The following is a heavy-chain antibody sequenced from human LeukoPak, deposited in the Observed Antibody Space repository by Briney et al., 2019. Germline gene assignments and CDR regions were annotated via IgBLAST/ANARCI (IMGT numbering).Heavy chain of an antibody. D-gene: IGHD6-13*01. CDR1: GFTFSNYA. J-gene: IGHJ4*02. V-gene: IGHV3-64*04. Sequence: GGSLRLSCSASGFTFSNYAMHWVRQAPGKGLEYVSAISSNGDSTYYADSVKGRFTISRDNSKNTLYLQMNSLRAEDTAFYYCAKDSQHLAIYYFDYWGQGTLVTVSS. CDR3: AKDSQHLAIYYFDY. CDR2: ISSNGDST.